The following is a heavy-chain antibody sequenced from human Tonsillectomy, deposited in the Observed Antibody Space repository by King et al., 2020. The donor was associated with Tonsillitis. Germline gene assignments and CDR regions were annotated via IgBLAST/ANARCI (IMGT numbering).Heavy chain of an antibody. J-gene: IGHJ5*02. D-gene: IGHD2-15*01. V-gene: IGHV1-69*01. CDR2: ILPIFDKA. Sequence: QLVQSGAEVKKPGSSVKVSCKISGGTFSSYAINWVRQAPGQGLEWMGGILPIFDKADYAQSFQGRVTITADESTSTAYMEMSSLTSGDTAVYYCARGAAAPASWLDPWGQGTLVTVSS. CDR3: ARGAAAPASWLDP. CDR1: GGTFSSYA.